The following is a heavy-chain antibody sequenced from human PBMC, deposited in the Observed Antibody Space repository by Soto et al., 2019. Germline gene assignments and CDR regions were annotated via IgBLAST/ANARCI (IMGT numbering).Heavy chain of an antibody. J-gene: IGHJ4*02. V-gene: IGHV3-30-3*01. CDR2: ISSDGNSL. CDR1: QFSFRSYA. Sequence: GGSLRLSCAASQFSFRSYAMHWIRQSPGKGLEWVAVISSDGNSLHYADSVRDRFTISRDNSKNTLYLQMNNLRPEDTAVYYCARTFDTITYYFDYWGQGTVVTVSS. CDR3: ARTFDTITYYFDY. D-gene: IGHD3-9*01.